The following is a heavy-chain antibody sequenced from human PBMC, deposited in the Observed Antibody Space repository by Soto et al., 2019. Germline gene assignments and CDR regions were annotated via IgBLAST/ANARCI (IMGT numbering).Heavy chain of an antibody. CDR2: VRVSDSRT. V-gene: IGHV3-23*01. D-gene: IGHD3-10*01. CDR3: SQFHGLGIYSPWFDP. J-gene: IGHJ5*02. CDR1: GIIFGSYD. Sequence: EVQLLESGGGLVQPGGSLRLSCVASGIIFGSYDMSWVRQAPGKGLEWVSAVRVSDSRTFYADSVRGRFTISRDNSKNTLYLQMNSLRAEDTAVYYCSQFHGLGIYSPWFDPWGQGTLITVSS.